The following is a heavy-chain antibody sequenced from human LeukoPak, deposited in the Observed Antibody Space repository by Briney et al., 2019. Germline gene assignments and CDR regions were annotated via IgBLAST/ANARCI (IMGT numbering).Heavy chain of an antibody. J-gene: IGHJ4*02. V-gene: IGHV3-74*01. CDR1: GFTFSTYW. D-gene: IGHD2-2*01. CDR2: INTDGSST. CDR3: AKAHCSPTSCSRIDY. Sequence: GGSLRLSCAASGFTFSTYWMHWVRQAPGKGLVWVSRINTDGSSTTYADSVKGRFTISRDNSKNTVYLQMSGLRAEDTALYYCAKAHCSPTSCSRIDYWGQGTLVTVSS.